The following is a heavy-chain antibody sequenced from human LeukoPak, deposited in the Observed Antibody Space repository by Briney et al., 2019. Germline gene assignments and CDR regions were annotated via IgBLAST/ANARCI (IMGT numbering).Heavy chain of an antibody. CDR1: GFTFSSYA. J-gene: IGHJ4*02. V-gene: IGHV3-23*01. CDR2: ISGSGGST. CDR3: AKCPSSGSYRRGDY. Sequence: GGSLRLSRAASGFTFSSYAMSWVRQAPGKGLEWVSAISGSGGSTYYADSVKGRFTISRDNSKNTLYLQMNSPRAEDTAVYYCAKCPSSGSYRRGDYWGQGTLVTVSS. D-gene: IGHD1-26*01.